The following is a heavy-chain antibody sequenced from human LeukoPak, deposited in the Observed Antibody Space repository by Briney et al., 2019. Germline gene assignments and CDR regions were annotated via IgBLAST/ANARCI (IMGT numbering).Heavy chain of an antibody. CDR3: AREVGTIFGVVTRSYYYYGMDV. CDR2: IYTSGST. Sequence: SETLSLTCTVSGVSISSYYWSWIRQPAGKGLEWIGRIYTSGSTNYNPSLKSRVTMSVDTSKNQFSLKLSSVTAADTAVYYCAREVGTIFGVVTRSYYYYGMDVWGQGTTVTVSS. V-gene: IGHV4-4*07. CDR1: GVSISSYY. J-gene: IGHJ6*02. D-gene: IGHD3-3*01.